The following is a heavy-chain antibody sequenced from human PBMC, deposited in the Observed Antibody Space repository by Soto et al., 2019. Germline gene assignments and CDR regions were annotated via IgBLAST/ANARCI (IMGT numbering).Heavy chain of an antibody. J-gene: IGHJ6*02. CDR2: IYYSGST. CDR3: AGSGYSGYDLFYYYGMDV. CDR1: GGSISSYY. Sequence: SETLSLTCTVSGGSISSYYWSWIRQPPGKGLEWIGYIYYSGSTNYNPSLKSRVTISVDTSKNQFSLKLSSVTAADTAVYYCAGSGYSGYDLFYYYGMDVWGQGTTVTVSS. D-gene: IGHD5-12*01. V-gene: IGHV4-59*01.